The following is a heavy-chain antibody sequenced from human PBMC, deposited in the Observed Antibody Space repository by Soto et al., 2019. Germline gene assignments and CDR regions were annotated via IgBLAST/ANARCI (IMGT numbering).Heavy chain of an antibody. CDR1: GFTFSSYS. CDR3: ARGRYNYDSSGDWGY. Sequence: EVQLVESGGGLVQPGGSLRLSCAASGFTFSSYSMNWVRQAPGKGLEWVSYISSSSSTLYYADSVKGRFTISRDNAKNPLYLQMNSLRDEDTAVYYCARGRYNYDSSGDWGYCGQGTRVTVSS. V-gene: IGHV3-48*02. D-gene: IGHD3-22*01. J-gene: IGHJ4*02. CDR2: ISSSSSTL.